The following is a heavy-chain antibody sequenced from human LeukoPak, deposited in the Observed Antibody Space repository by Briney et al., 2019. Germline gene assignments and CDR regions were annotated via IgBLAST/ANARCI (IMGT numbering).Heavy chain of an antibody. V-gene: IGHV3-66*02. CDR2: IYSGGST. CDR1: GFTVNDNY. D-gene: IGHD2-2*01. J-gene: IGHJ4*02. Sequence: GGSLRLXCAVSGFTVNDNYMTWDRRAPGQGLEWVSVIYSGGSTYYADSVKGRFTISRDNSKNTLYLQMNSLRTEDTAVYYCARVPRGGGSIFKGFDYWGQGTLVTVSS. CDR3: ARVPRGGGSIFKGFDY.